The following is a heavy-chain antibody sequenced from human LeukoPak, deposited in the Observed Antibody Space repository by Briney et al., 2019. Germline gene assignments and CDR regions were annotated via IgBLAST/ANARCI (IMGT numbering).Heavy chain of an antibody. Sequence: GGSLRLSCAASGLTFNTYGMHWVRQAPGKGLEWVSAISGSGGSTYYADSVKGRFTISRDNSKNTLYLQVNSLRAEDTAVYYCAIPSGVDILTGRWFDPWGQGTLVTVSS. J-gene: IGHJ5*02. V-gene: IGHV3-23*01. CDR1: GLTFNTYG. CDR2: ISGSGGST. CDR3: AIPSGVDILTGRWFDP. D-gene: IGHD3-9*01.